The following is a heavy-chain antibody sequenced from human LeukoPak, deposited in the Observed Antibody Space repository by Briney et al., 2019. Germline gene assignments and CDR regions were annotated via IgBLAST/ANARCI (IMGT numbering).Heavy chain of an antibody. D-gene: IGHD3-10*01. J-gene: IGHJ5*02. V-gene: IGHV1-69*01. CDR3: ARDTWYYYGSGSDLNWLDP. CDR2: IIPIFGTA. Sequence: ASVKVSCRASGGTFSSYAISWVRQAPGQGLEWMGGIIPIFGTANYAQKFQGRVTITADESTSTAYMELSSLRSEDTAVYYCARDTWYYYGSGSDLNWLDPWGQGTLVTVSS. CDR1: GGTFSSYA.